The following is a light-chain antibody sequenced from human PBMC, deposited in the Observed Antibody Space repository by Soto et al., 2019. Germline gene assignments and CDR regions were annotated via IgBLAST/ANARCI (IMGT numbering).Light chain of an antibody. J-gene: IGKJ2*01. CDR2: LAS. CDR1: QSVLYSSNNKNY. CDR3: QQDYSTPYT. Sequence: DIVMTQSPDSLAVSLGERATINCKSSQSVLYSSNNKNYLAWYQQKPGQPPKLLIYLASTRESGVPERFSGSGSGTDFTLTISSLQAEEVAVYYCQQDYSTPYTFGQGTKREI. V-gene: IGKV4-1*01.